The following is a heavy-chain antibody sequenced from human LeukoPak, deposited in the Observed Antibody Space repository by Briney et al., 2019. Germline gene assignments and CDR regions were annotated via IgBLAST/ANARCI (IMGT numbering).Heavy chain of an antibody. J-gene: IGHJ6*02. CDR2: INPSGGST. Sequence: GASVKVSCKASGYTFTSYSMHWVRQAPGQGLEWMGIINPSGGSTSYAQKFQGRVTMTRDTSTSTVYMELSSLRSEDTAVYYCARHLEEIWYYYYGMDVWGQGTTVTVSS. CDR3: ARHLEEIWYYYYGMDV. D-gene: IGHD1-1*01. CDR1: GYTFTSYS. V-gene: IGHV1-46*01.